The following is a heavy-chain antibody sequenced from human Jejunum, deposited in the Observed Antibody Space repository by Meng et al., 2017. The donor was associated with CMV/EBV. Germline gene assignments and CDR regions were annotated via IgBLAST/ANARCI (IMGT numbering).Heavy chain of an antibody. Sequence: EGQRMGAGGGVGQPGGALGLSCAASGFTFSRQTMSWVRQAPGKWLEWVSNIADSGGSTYYADSVKGRFTISRDNSKNTLYLQMNSLRAEDTAVYYCVNRAWLESWGQGTLVTVSS. J-gene: IGHJ5*01. CDR2: IADSGGST. CDR1: GFTFSRQT. V-gene: IGHV3-23*01. CDR3: VNRAWLES.